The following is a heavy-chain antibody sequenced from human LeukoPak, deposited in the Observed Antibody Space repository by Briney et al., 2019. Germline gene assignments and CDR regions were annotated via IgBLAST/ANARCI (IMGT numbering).Heavy chain of an antibody. Sequence: SVKVSCKASGGTFSSYAISWVRQAPGQGLEWMGRIIPIFGTANYAQKFQGRVTITADESTSTAYMELSSPRSEDTAVYYCARSDLYDFWSGYPFDYWGQGTLVTVSS. V-gene: IGHV1-69*13. CDR3: ARSDLYDFWSGYPFDY. CDR1: GGTFSSYA. D-gene: IGHD3-3*01. J-gene: IGHJ4*02. CDR2: IIPIFGTA.